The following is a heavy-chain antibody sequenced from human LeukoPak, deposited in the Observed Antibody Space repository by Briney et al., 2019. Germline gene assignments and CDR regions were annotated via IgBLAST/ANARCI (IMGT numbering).Heavy chain of an antibody. CDR1: GGSISSYY. D-gene: IGHD3-22*01. J-gene: IGHJ3*02. CDR3: ARHSAPQYYYDSSGLYDAFDI. CDR2: IYYSGST. Sequence: SETLSLTCTVSGGSISSYYWSWIRRPPGKGLEWIGYIYYSGSTNYNPSLKSRVTISVDTSKNQFSLKLSSVTAADTAVYYCARHSAPQYYYDSSGLYDAFDIWGQGTMVTVSS. V-gene: IGHV4-59*08.